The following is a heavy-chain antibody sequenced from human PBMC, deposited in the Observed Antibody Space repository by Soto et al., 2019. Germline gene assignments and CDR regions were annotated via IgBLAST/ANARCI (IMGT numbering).Heavy chain of an antibody. V-gene: IGHV1-3*01. CDR3: ANIAAAGANWFDP. Sequence: QVQLVQSGAEVKKPGASVKVSCKASGYTFTSYAMHWVRQAPGQRLEWMGWINAGNGNTKYSQKFQGRVTITRDTSASTANMELSSLRSEDTAVYYCANIAAAGANWFDPWGQGTLVTVSS. D-gene: IGHD6-13*01. J-gene: IGHJ5*02. CDR2: INAGNGNT. CDR1: GYTFTSYA.